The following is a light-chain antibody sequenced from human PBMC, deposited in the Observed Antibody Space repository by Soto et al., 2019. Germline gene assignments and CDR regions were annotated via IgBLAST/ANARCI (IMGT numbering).Light chain of an antibody. Sequence: QSVLTQPPSASGTPGQRVTISCSGGISNIGSNTINWYQQLPGTAPKLLIYSNDQRPSVVPDRFSGSKSGTSASLVISGLQSEDEADYYCAGWDDSLSGCVFGGGTKLTVL. CDR2: SND. V-gene: IGLV1-44*01. CDR3: AGWDDSLSGCV. J-gene: IGLJ3*02. CDR1: ISNIGSNT.